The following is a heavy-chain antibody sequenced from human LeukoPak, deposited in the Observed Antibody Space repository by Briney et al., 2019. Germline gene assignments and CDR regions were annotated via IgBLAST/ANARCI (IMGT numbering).Heavy chain of an antibody. Sequence: GASVKVSCKASGYTFTSYGISWVRQAPGQGLEWMGWISAYNGNTHYAQKLQGRVTMTTDTSTSTAYMELRSLRSGDTAVYYCASSKWSAGGNYYNYMDVWGKGTTVTVSS. J-gene: IGHJ6*03. CDR3: ASSKWSAGGNYYNYMDV. V-gene: IGHV1-18*01. CDR2: ISAYNGNT. CDR1: GYTFTSYG. D-gene: IGHD6-13*01.